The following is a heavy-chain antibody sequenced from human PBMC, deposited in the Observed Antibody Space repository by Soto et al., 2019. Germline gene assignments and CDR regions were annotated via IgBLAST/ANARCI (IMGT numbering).Heavy chain of an antibody. Sequence: SETLSLTCTVSGASISGYYWSWIRKAAGKGLEWIGRIYATGTTDYNPSLKSRVMMSVDTSKKQFSLKLRSVTAADTAVYYCVRDGTKTLRDWFDPWGQGISVTVSS. CDR2: IYATGTT. CDR1: GASISGYY. CDR3: VRDGTKTLRDWFDP. D-gene: IGHD1-1*01. V-gene: IGHV4-4*07. J-gene: IGHJ5*02.